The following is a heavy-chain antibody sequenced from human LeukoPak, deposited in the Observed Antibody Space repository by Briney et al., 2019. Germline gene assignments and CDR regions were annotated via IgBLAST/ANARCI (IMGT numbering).Heavy chain of an antibody. D-gene: IGHD1-1*01. Sequence: GGSPRLSCAASGFTFSNAWMSWVRQAPGKGLEWVGRIKSKTDGGTTDYAAPVKGRFTISRDDSKNTLYLQMNSLKTEDTAVYYCTTDMGAGTTWFDYRGQGTLVTVSS. CDR1: GFTFSNAW. CDR2: IKSKTDGGTT. CDR3: TTDMGAGTTWFDY. J-gene: IGHJ4*02. V-gene: IGHV3-15*01.